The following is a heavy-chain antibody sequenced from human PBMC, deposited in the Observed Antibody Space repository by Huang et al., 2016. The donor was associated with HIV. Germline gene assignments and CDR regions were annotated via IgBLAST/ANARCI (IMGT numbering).Heavy chain of an antibody. CDR1: GDSLSGFF. CDR3: ARGRGTSWSFFDT. J-gene: IGHJ5*02. V-gene: IGHV4-34*04. CDR2: RTQSGRT. Sequence: QVRLDQWGAGLLKPSETLTLTCAVYGDSLSGFFWSWIRQSPGRGLEWIGERTQSGRTNDNPSLKSRATIAIDTSKKQFSLKLKAVTADDTSTYYCARGRGTSWSFFDTWGQGSFVTVSS. D-gene: IGHD2-2*01.